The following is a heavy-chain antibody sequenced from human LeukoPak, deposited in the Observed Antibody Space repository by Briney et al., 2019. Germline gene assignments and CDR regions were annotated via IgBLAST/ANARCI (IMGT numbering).Heavy chain of an antibody. Sequence: GGSLSLSCAASGFTFSSYAMSWARQAPGMGLEWVSAIGGSDGNTYYADSVKGRFTISRDNSENSLYLQINSLRAGDTAVYYCAKVQYSDYDMNFDSWGQGTLVTVSS. V-gene: IGHV3-23*01. D-gene: IGHD5-12*01. CDR2: IGGSDGNT. J-gene: IGHJ4*02. CDR3: AKVQYSDYDMNFDS. CDR1: GFTFSSYA.